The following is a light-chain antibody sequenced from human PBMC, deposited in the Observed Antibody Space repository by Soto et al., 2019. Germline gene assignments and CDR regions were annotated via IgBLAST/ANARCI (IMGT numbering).Light chain of an antibody. V-gene: IGKV1-5*01. CDR2: DAS. CDR1: QSISSW. Sequence: DIQMTQSPSTLSASVGDRVTITCRASQSISSWSAWYQQKPGKAPKLLIYDASSLESGVPSRFSGSGSGTEFTLTISSLQPDDFAAYYCQKYNSAPLTFGGGTKVDIK. CDR3: QKYNSAPLT. J-gene: IGKJ4*01.